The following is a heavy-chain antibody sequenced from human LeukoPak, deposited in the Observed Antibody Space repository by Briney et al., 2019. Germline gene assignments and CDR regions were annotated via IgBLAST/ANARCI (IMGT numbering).Heavy chain of an antibody. D-gene: IGHD6-13*01. CDR2: MNPNSGNT. Sequence: GASVKVSCKASGYTFTSYDINWVRQATGQGLEWMGWMNPNSGNTGYAQKFQGRVTMTRNTSISTAYMELSSLRSEDTAVYYCARALQGGSSSWYYYYYYYMDVWGKGTTVTVSS. CDR3: ARALQGGSSSWYYYYYYYMDV. J-gene: IGHJ6*03. V-gene: IGHV1-8*01. CDR1: GYTFTSYD.